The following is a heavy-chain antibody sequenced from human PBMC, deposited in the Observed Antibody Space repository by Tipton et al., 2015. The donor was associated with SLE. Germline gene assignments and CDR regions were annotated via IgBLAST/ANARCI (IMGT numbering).Heavy chain of an antibody. J-gene: IGHJ2*01. Sequence: TLSLTCTVSGGSISSSSYYWGWIRRPPGKGLEWIGCIYYSGSTYHNPSLKSRVTLSVDTSKNQFPLKLSSVTAADTAVYYCARQGLVVAATLFYWYFDLWGRGTLVTVSS. CDR2: IYYSGST. V-gene: IGHV4-39*06. CDR3: ARQGLVVAATLFYWYFDL. D-gene: IGHD2-15*01. CDR1: GGSISSSSYY.